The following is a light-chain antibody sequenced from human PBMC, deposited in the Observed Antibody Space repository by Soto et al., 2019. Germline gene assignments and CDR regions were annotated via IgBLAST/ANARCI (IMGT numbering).Light chain of an antibody. J-gene: IGKJ1*01. V-gene: IGKV1-5*01. CDR2: HAS. Sequence: DIQMTQSPSTLPASVGDRVTITCRASQSISNWLAWYQQKPGPAPKLLIYHASTLESGVPSRFSGSGSGTEFTLTISRLQPDDFATYYCQQYNSYSFGQGTKVEMK. CDR1: QSISNW. CDR3: QQYNSYS.